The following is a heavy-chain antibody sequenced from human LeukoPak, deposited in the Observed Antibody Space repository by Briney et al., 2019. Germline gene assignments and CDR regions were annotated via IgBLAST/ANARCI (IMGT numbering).Heavy chain of an antibody. D-gene: IGHD1-26*01. CDR1: GFTFSSYW. CDR3: AKGDTTWELPHDY. CDR2: IKQDGSGK. J-gene: IGHJ4*02. Sequence: PGGSLRLSCAASGFTFSSYWMSWVRQAPGKGLEWVANIKQDGSGKYYVDSVKGRFTISRDNAKNSLYLQMNSLRAEDTAVYYCAKGDTTWELPHDYWGQGTLVTVSS. V-gene: IGHV3-7*03.